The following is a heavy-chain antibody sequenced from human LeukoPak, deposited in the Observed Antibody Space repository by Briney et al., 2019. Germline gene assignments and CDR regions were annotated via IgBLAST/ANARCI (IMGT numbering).Heavy chain of an antibody. D-gene: IGHD6-13*01. CDR2: IYYSGST. Sequence: SETLSLTCTVSGGSISSYYWSWIRQPPGKGLEWIGYIYYSGSTNYNPSLKSRVTISVDTSKNQFSLKLSSVTAADTAVYYCAREVTGAAAGLNWFDPWGQGTLVTVSS. J-gene: IGHJ5*02. CDR1: GGSISSYY. V-gene: IGHV4-59*01. CDR3: AREVTGAAAGLNWFDP.